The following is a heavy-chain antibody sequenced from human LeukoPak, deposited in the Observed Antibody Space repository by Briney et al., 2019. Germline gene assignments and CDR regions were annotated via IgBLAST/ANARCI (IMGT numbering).Heavy chain of an antibody. CDR1: GFTFSNYG. V-gene: IGHV3-30*02. CDR2: IRYDGSFK. Sequence: GGSLRLSCAASGFTFSNYGMHWVRQAPGKGLAWVTFIRYDGSFKYYADSVKGRFTISRDNSKNTLCLQMNSLRAEDTAVYYCAKVRWDNSGWYYLDSWGQGTLVTASS. J-gene: IGHJ4*02. CDR3: AKVRWDNSGWYYLDS. D-gene: IGHD6-19*01.